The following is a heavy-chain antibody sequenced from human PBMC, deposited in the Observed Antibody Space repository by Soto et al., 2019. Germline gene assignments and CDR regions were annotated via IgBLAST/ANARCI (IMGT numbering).Heavy chain of an antibody. CDR1: GFTFSDYY. J-gene: IGHJ4*02. Sequence: GGSLRLSCAASGFTFSDYYMSWIRQAPGKGLXXXXXXXXXXXXXXXXDSVKGRFTISRDNAKNSLYMQMNSLRAEDTAVYYCARGRGYSGSYFDYWGQGTLVTVSS. V-gene: IGHV3-11*01. CDR2: XXXXXXXX. CDR3: ARGRGYSGSYFDY. D-gene: IGHD1-26*01.